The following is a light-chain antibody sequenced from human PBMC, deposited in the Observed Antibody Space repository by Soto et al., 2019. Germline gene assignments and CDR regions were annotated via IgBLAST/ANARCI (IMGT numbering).Light chain of an antibody. CDR3: TSYTTINTWV. CDR1: SNDVGGYNY. J-gene: IGLJ3*02. CDR2: EVT. Sequence: QSVLTQPASVSGSPGQSITISCTGSSNDVGGYNYVSWYQQHPGKAPKLIIYEVTNRPSGVSNRFSGSKSGNTASLTISGLQAEDEADYYCTSYTTINTWVFGGGTKLTVL. V-gene: IGLV2-14*01.